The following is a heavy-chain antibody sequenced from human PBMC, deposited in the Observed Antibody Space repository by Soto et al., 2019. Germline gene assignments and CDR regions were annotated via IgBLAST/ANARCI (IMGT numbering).Heavy chain of an antibody. D-gene: IGHD4-17*01. V-gene: IGHV3-74*01. CDR1: GFTFSSYW. CDR3: ARSYFDYGDYSSTNFDY. Sequence: EVQLVESGGDLDQPGGSLRLSCAASGFTFSSYWMHWVRQAPGKGLVWVSRINSDGSSTSYADSVKGRFTISRDNAKNTLYLQLNSLRAEDTAVYYCARSYFDYGDYSSTNFDYWGQGPLVTVSS. J-gene: IGHJ4*02. CDR2: INSDGSST.